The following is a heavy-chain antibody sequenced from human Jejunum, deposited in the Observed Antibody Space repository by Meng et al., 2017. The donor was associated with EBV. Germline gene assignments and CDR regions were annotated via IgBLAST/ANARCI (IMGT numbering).Heavy chain of an antibody. CDR3: AVSSSSAPY. CDR1: GITFNSYS. Sequence: EVQLVESGGXLVKPGGSLRLSCAASGITFNSYSMTGVRQAPGKGLEWVSFISTGSDYIYYADSVKGRFTISRDNAKNLLYLQMNSLRAEDTAVYYCAVSSSSAPYWGQGTLVTVSS. J-gene: IGHJ4*02. V-gene: IGHV3-21*06. CDR2: ISTGSDYI. D-gene: IGHD2-2*01.